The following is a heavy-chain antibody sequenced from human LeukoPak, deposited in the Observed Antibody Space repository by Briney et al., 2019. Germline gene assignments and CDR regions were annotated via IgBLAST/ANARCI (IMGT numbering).Heavy chain of an antibody. CDR3: ARVSKLLWFGELFDY. D-gene: IGHD3-10*01. J-gene: IGHJ4*02. CDR1: GYTFTGYY. Sequence: ASVKVSCKASGYTFTGYYMHWVRQAPGQGLEWMGIINPSGGSTSYAQKFQGRVTMTRDTSTSTVYMELSSLRSEDTAVYYCARVSKLLWFGELFDYWGQGTLVTVSS. V-gene: IGHV1-46*01. CDR2: INPSGGST.